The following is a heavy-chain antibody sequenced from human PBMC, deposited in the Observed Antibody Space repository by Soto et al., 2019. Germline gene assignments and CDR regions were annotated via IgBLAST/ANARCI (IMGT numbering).Heavy chain of an antibody. CDR2: IYYSGST. J-gene: IGHJ4*02. V-gene: IGHV4-31*03. D-gene: IGHD3-10*01. Sequence: PSETLSLTCTVSGGSISSGGYYWSWIRQHPGKGLEWIGYIYYSGSTYYNPSLKSRVTISVDTSKNQFSLKLSSVTAAAPAVYYCARSRGRGSEYFDYWGQGTLVTVSS. CDR1: GGSISSGGYY. CDR3: ARSRGRGSEYFDY.